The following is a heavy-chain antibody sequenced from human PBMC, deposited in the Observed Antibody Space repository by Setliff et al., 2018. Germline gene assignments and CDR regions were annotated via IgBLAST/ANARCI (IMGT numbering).Heavy chain of an antibody. CDR3: ARISASSVWYDGDWFDP. D-gene: IGHD6-19*01. CDR1: GFSLNTSGMR. J-gene: IGHJ5*02. CDR2: IDWDDDK. Sequence: SGPTLVNPTQTLTLTCTFSGFSLNTSGMRVSWIRQPPGKALEWLARIDWDDDKFYSTSLKTRLTISKDTSKKQVVLTMTNMDPVDTATYYCARISASSVWYDGDWFDPWGQGTLVTVSS. V-gene: IGHV2-70*04.